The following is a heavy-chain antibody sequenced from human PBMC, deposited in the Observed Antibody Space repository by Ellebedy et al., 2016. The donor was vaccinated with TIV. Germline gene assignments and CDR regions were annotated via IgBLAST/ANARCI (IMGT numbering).Heavy chain of an antibody. CDR2: IYYSGST. CDR1: GGSISSYY. J-gene: IGHJ2*01. V-gene: IGHV4-59*08. D-gene: IGHD3-3*01. CDR3: ARLDKVWIFGTGSYFDL. Sequence: GSLRLXXTVSGGSISSYYWSWIRQPPGKGLEWIGYIYYSGSTNYNPSLKSRVTISVDTSKNQFSLKLSSVTAADTAVYYCARLDKVWIFGTGSYFDLWGRGTLVTVSS.